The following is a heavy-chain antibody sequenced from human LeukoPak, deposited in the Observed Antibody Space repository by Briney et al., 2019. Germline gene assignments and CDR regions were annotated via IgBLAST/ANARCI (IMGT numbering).Heavy chain of an antibody. D-gene: IGHD2-2*01. V-gene: IGHV4-39*01. CDR2: VFYSGST. Sequence: NPSETLSLTCTVSGGSISSSNYYWGWIRQPPGKGLECIGSVFYSGSTYYNPSLKSRVTISVDTSKNQFYLKMNSVTAADTAVYRCARHKSMEGCSGTSCYYGWFDPWGQGTLVTVSS. CDR3: ARHKSMEGCSGTSCYYGWFDP. CDR1: GGSISSSNYY. J-gene: IGHJ5*02.